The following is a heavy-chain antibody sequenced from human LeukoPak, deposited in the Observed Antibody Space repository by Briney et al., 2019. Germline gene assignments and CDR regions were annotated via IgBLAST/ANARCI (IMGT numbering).Heavy chain of an antibody. Sequence: SETLSLTCTVSGGSISNYYWSWIRQPAGKGLEWIGRAYTSGSTNYNPSLKSRVTMSVDTSKNQFSLKVNSVTAADTAVYYCGRTGIGSSYYYGMDVWGQGTTVTVSS. CDR3: GRTGIGSSYYYGMDV. J-gene: IGHJ6*02. V-gene: IGHV4-4*07. D-gene: IGHD6-6*01. CDR1: GGSISNYY. CDR2: AYTSGST.